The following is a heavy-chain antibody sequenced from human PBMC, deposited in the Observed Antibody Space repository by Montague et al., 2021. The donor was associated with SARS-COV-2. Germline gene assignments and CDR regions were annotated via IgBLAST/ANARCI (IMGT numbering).Heavy chain of an antibody. V-gene: IGHV4-39*02. CDR2: IYYSGTT. CDR3: ARGMIRGVTTPFDY. CDR1: SGSIISSGYC. D-gene: IGHD3-10*01. J-gene: IGHJ4*02. Sequence: SETLSLTCSVSSGSIISSGYCWGWIRQPPGKELEWIGNIYYSGTTYHKPSLQSRGTISVDTSKNHLSLRLSSVTAADTAVYFCARGMIRGVTTPFDYWGQGSQVTVSS.